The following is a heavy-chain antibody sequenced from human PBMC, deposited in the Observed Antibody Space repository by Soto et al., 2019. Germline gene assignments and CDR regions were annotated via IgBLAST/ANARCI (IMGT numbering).Heavy chain of an antibody. Sequence: GGSLRLSCAASGFTFISYSMNWVRQAPGKGLEWVSSISDRSDHIYYAESVKGRFTISRDNAKNSLFLQMNSLRAEDTAVYYCARESVGARRYYGMDVWGQGTTVTVSS. J-gene: IGHJ6*02. CDR1: GFTFISYS. V-gene: IGHV3-21*01. D-gene: IGHD1-26*01. CDR3: ARESVGARRYYGMDV. CDR2: ISDRSDHI.